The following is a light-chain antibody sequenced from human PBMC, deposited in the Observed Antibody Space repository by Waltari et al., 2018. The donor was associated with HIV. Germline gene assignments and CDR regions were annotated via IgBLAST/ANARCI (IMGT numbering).Light chain of an antibody. CDR3: QQYIGSPRT. J-gene: IGKJ1*01. CDR2: GAS. Sequence: EIALTQSPGTLSLSPGERATLSCRASQTISSTYLAWYQQKPGPAPRLLIYGASSRATGIPDRFSGSGSGTDFTLTISSLEPEDCAVYYCQQYIGSPRTFGQGTKVELK. V-gene: IGKV3-20*01. CDR1: QTISSTY.